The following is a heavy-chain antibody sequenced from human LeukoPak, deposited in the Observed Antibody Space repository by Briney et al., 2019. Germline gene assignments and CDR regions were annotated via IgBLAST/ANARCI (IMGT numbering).Heavy chain of an antibody. V-gene: IGHV3-7*03. J-gene: IGHJ4*02. Sequence: GGSLRLSCTGSGFSFSTYWMIWVRQAPGKGLEWVASIKQGGSEKYYVDSVKGRFTISRDNAKNSLYLQMNSLRAEDTAVYYCAREVLWFGELLAPFGYWGQGTLVTVSS. CDR2: IKQGGSEK. CDR1: GFSFSTYW. CDR3: AREVLWFGELLAPFGY. D-gene: IGHD3-10*01.